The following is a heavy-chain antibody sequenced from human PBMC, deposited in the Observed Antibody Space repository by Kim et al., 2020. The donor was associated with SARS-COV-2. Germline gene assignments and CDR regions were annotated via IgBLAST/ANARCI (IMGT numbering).Heavy chain of an antibody. CDR3: ARESVKTFDY. CDR2: P. J-gene: IGHJ4*02. Sequence: PNSSPSPKGRVTMSVDTSKNQFSLKLSSVTAADTAVYYCARESVKTFDYWGQGTLVTVSS. V-gene: IGHV4-4*07.